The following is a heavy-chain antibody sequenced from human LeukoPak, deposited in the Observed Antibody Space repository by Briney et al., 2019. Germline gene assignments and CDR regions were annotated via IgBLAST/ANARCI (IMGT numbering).Heavy chain of an antibody. Sequence: PGGSLRLSCAASGFTFSSYAMGWVRQAPGKGLEWVSGISGSGIYTYYADSVKGRLTISRDNSKNTLYLQMNSLRAEDTAVYYCAKGHSSVGGEGYLDYWGQGTLVTVSS. D-gene: IGHD3-16*01. J-gene: IGHJ4*02. V-gene: IGHV3-23*01. CDR1: GFTFSSYA. CDR3: AKGHSSVGGEGYLDY. CDR2: ISGSGIYT.